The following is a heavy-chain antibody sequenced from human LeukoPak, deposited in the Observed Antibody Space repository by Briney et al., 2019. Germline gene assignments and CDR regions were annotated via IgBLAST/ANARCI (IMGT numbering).Heavy chain of an antibody. D-gene: IGHD3-22*01. CDR1: GFTFSSYE. J-gene: IGHJ4*02. Sequence: GGSLRLSCAASGFTFSSYEMNWVRQAPGKGLEWVSYISSSGSTIYYADSVKGRFTISRDNAKNSLYLQTNSLRAEDTAVYYCARGHYYDSSGYYYSSSDFDYWGQGTLVTVSS. V-gene: IGHV3-48*03. CDR2: ISSSGSTI. CDR3: ARGHYYDSSGYYYSSSDFDY.